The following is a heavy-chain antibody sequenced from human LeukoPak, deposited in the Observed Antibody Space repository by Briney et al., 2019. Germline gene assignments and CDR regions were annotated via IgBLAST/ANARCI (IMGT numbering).Heavy chain of an antibody. J-gene: IGHJ4*02. V-gene: IGHV3-11*04. CDR2: ISSSGSTI. Sequence: GGSLRVSCAASGFTFSDYYMSWIRQAPGNGLEWVSYISSSGSTIYYADSVKGRFTISRDNAKNSLYLQMSNLRVEDTAVYYCARNDWDIDYWGQGTLVTVAS. D-gene: IGHD1/OR15-1a*01. CDR1: GFTFSDYY. CDR3: ARNDWDIDY.